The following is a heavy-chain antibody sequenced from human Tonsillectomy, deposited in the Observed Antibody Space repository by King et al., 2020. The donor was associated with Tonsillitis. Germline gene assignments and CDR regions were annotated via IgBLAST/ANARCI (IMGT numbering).Heavy chain of an antibody. Sequence: VQLVESGGGLVQPGGSLRLSCAASGFTFSNYVMSWVRQAPGKGLEWVSAISGSGGSTYYADSVKGRFTISRDNSKNTLYLQMNSLRAEDTALYYCAKDGMTTVTYHYFDYWGQGTLATVSS. V-gene: IGHV3-23*04. CDR1: GFTFSNYV. D-gene: IGHD4-17*01. CDR3: AKDGMTTVTYHYFDY. CDR2: ISGSGGST. J-gene: IGHJ4*02.